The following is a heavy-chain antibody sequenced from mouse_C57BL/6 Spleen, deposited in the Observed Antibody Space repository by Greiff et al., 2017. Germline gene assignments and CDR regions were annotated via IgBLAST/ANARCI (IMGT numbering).Heavy chain of an antibody. Sequence: EVQLQESGAELVRPGASVKLSCTASGFNITDYYMHWVKQRPEQGLEWIGRIDPEDGDTEYAPKFQGKATMTADTSSNTAYLQLSSLTSEDTAVYYCTTSLSTTVVATKGYWGQGTTLTVSS. CDR1: GFNITDYY. D-gene: IGHD1-1*01. CDR3: TTSLSTTVVATKGY. J-gene: IGHJ2*01. V-gene: IGHV14-1*01. CDR2: IDPEDGDT.